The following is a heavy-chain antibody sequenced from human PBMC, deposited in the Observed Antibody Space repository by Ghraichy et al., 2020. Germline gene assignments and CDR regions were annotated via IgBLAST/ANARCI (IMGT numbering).Heavy chain of an antibody. D-gene: IGHD2-15*01. J-gene: IGHJ6*02. CDR3: ARAQVGYCGGGGCYYYGMDV. CDR1: GFTFYEYN. Sequence: GESLNISCTGSGFTFYEYNMNWVRQAPGMGLEWLSYFSSATSIISYADSVKGRFTISRDDAKNSLYLQMNSLRVEDTAVYYCARAQVGYCGGGGCYYYGMDVWGQGTTVTVSS. V-gene: IGHV3-48*01. CDR2: FSSATSII.